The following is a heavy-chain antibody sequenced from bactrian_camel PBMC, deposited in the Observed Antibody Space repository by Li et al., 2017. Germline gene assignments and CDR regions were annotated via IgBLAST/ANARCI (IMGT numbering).Heavy chain of an antibody. Sequence: VQLVESGGGSVQTGGSLKLTCVVTGYDCTEDKAGQDCLGWLRQAPGKEREGVAARLTGISSTDYVDSVKGRFTISKDNARNTLALQMNSLKPEDSAMYYCASAAYNSNWPRLEKRYYKYWGQGTQVTVS. CDR3: ASAAYNSNWPRLEKRYYKY. CDR1: GYDCTEDKA. J-gene: IGHJ4*01. CDR2: RLTGISST. V-gene: IGHV3S32*01. D-gene: IGHD6*01.